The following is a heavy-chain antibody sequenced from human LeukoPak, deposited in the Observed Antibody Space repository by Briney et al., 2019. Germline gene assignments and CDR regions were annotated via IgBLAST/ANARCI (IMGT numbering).Heavy chain of an antibody. D-gene: IGHD6-13*01. CDR3: ARTYSSSWYD. V-gene: IGHV4-39*07. CDR1: GGSISSGGYY. CDR2: VYYGGST. J-gene: IGHJ4*02. Sequence: PSQTLSLTCTVSGGSISSGGYYWGWIRQPPGKGLEWIGSVYYGGSTYYNPSLKSRVTISVDTSKNQFSLKLTSVTAADTAVYYCARTYSSSWYDWGQGTRVTVSS.